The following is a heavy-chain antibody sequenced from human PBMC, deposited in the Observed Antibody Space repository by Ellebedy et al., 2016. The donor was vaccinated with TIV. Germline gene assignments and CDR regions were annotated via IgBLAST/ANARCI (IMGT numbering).Heavy chain of an antibody. CDR3: ARRRRDGYKPSYYFDV. Sequence: GESLKISCKGDGYNFPSYWIAWVRQMPGKGLEWMGVLYPADSSTKYSPSFEGQVTMSVERSRSTAYLQWSSLKASDTGTYFCARRRRDGYKPSYYFDVWGTGTTVTVSS. D-gene: IGHD5-24*01. J-gene: IGHJ6*03. CDR2: LYPADSST. V-gene: IGHV5-51*01. CDR1: GYNFPSYW.